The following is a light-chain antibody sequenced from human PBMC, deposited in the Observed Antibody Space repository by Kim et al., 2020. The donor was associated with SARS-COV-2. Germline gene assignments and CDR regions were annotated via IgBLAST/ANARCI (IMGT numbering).Light chain of an antibody. CDR3: QQFQSYPHS. CDR1: HDISNW. CDR2: RAS. Sequence: GSVGDRVAITCRASHDISNWLVWYQQKPGKAPKLIISRASDLESGVPSRFSGSKSGRQFTLTISGLQPDDVGTYFCQQFQSYPHSFGQGTKVDIK. J-gene: IGKJ2*01. V-gene: IGKV1-5*03.